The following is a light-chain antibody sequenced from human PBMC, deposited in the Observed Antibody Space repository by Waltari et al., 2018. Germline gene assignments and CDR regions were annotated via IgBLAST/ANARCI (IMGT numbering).Light chain of an antibody. Sequence: DIQMTQSPSSVSASVGDRVTITCRASQDISSWLGWYQQKIGKAPKLLIYGANSLQSGVPSRFSGSGHGTDFNLTISRLQPEDFATYYCQQTTSFPLTFGGGTKVEIK. CDR2: GAN. CDR3: QQTTSFPLT. J-gene: IGKJ4*01. V-gene: IGKV1-12*01. CDR1: QDISSW.